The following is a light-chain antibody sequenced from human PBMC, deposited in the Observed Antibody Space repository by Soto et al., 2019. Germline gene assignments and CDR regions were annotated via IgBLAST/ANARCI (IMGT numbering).Light chain of an antibody. CDR2: DAS. V-gene: IGKV1-5*01. CDR3: QQYTTYWT. J-gene: IGKJ1*01. Sequence: DIQLTQSPSTLSASLGDRVSITCRASQTIGRWLAWYQQKPGKAPKLLIYDASSLESGVPSRFSGSGSGTEFTLTISSLQSDDFATYYCQQYTTYWTFGQGTKVDI. CDR1: QTIGRW.